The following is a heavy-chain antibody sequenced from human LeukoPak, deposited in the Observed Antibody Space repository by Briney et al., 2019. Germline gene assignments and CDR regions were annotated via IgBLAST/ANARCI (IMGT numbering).Heavy chain of an antibody. V-gene: IGHV4-31*03. CDR3: ARHEGSGSYPDDAFDI. CDR1: GGSISSGGYY. CDR2: IYYSGST. Sequence: SQTLSLTCTVSGGSISSGGYYWSWIRQHPGKGLEWIGYIYYSGSTYYNPSLKSRVTISVDTSKNQFSLKLSSVTAADTAVYYCARHEGSGSYPDDAFDIWGQGTMVTVSS. J-gene: IGHJ3*02. D-gene: IGHD3-10*01.